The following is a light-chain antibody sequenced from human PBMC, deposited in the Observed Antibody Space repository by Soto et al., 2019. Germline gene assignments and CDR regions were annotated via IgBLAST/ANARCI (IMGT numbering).Light chain of an antibody. CDR2: DVN. CDR1: SSDVGGYNY. CDR3: SSYTSSSSLYVI. Sequence: QSVLTQPAAVSGSPGQSITISCTGTSSDVGGYNYVSWYQQHPGKAPKLMIYDVNNRPSGVSNRFSGSKSDNTASLTISGLQAEDEADYYCSSYTSSSSLYVIFGGGTKLTVL. J-gene: IGLJ2*01. V-gene: IGLV2-14*03.